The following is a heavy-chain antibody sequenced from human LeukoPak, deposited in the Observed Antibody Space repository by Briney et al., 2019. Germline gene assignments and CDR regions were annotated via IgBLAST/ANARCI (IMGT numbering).Heavy chain of an antibody. D-gene: IGHD5-12*01. V-gene: IGHV4-59*01. CDR2: IYYSGST. CDR3: ASSRRGYSGYATSYYYYYMDV. Sequence: PSETLSLTCTVSGGSISSYYWSWIRQPPGKGLEWIGYIYYSGSTNYNPSLKSRVTISVDTSKNQFSLKLSPVTAADTAVYYCASSRRGYSGYATSYYYYYMDVWGKGTTVTVSS. CDR1: GGSISSYY. J-gene: IGHJ6*03.